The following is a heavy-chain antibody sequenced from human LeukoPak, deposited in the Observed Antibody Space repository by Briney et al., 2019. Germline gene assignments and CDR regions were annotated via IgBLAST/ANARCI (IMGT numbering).Heavy chain of an antibody. V-gene: IGHV3-9*01. Sequence: GGSLRLSCVASGFTLSNYAMHRVRQAPGKGLEWVSGLNWNSGGIVYADSVKGRFTISRDNAKGSLYLQMNNLRTEDTALYYCAKDKAQAYYGSGSLVLWGQGTLVTVSS. D-gene: IGHD3-10*01. CDR3: AKDKAQAYYGSGSLVL. J-gene: IGHJ4*02. CDR1: GFTLSNYA. CDR2: LNWNSGGI.